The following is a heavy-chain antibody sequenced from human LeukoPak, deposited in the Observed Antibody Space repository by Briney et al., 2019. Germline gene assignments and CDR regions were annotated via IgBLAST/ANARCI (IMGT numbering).Heavy chain of an antibody. Sequence: GGSLRLSCAASGFTFSSYSMNWVRQAPGKGLEWVSSISNSSSYIYYADSVKGRFTISRDNAKNSLYLQMNSLRAEDTAVYYCARGHQDIVVVVHGWFDPWGQGTLVTVSS. J-gene: IGHJ5*02. D-gene: IGHD2-15*01. CDR2: ISNSSSYI. V-gene: IGHV3-21*01. CDR1: GFTFSSYS. CDR3: ARGHQDIVVVVHGWFDP.